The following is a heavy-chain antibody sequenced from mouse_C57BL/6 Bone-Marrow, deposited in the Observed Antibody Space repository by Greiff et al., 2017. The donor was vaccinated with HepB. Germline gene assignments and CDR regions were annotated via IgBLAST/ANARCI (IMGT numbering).Heavy chain of an antibody. D-gene: IGHD2-2*01. CDR1: GYAFSSSW. Sequence: QVQLQQSGPELVKPGASVKISCKASGYAFSSSWMNWVKQRPGKGLEWIGRIYPGDGDTNYNGKFKGKATLTADKSSSTAYMQLSSLTSEDSAVYFCAIYGYGLDYWGQGTTLTVSS. CDR3: AIYGYGLDY. V-gene: IGHV1-82*01. CDR2: IYPGDGDT. J-gene: IGHJ2*01.